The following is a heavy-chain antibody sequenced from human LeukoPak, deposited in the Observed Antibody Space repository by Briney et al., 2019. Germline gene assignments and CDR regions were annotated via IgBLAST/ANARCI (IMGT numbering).Heavy chain of an antibody. Sequence: PGGSLRLSCAASGFTFTSYSMNWVRQAPGKGLEWVSTITGSGDSTYYADSVKGRFTISRDSAKNSLYLQMDSLRAEDTAVYYCARDFARTGDYHHFDYWGQGTLVTVSS. V-gene: IGHV3-23*01. CDR3: ARDFARTGDYHHFDY. CDR2: ITGSGDST. CDR1: GFTFTSYS. J-gene: IGHJ4*02. D-gene: IGHD7-27*01.